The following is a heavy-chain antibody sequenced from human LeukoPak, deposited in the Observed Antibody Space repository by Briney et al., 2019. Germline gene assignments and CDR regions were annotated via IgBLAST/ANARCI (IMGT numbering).Heavy chain of an antibody. D-gene: IGHD5-12*01. V-gene: IGHV1-2*02. J-gene: IGHJ4*02. Sequence: ASVKVSCKASGYTFTGYYMHWVRQAPGQGLEWMGWINPNSGGTNYAQKFQGRVTMTRDTSISTAYMELSRLRSDDTAVYCCARSGAGGYSGYDLIYYWGQGTLVTVSS. CDR2: INPNSGGT. CDR3: ARSGAGGYSGYDLIYY. CDR1: GYTFTGYY.